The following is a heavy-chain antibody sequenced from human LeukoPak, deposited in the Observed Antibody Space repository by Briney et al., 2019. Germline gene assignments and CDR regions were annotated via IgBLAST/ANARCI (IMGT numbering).Heavy chain of an antibody. CDR1: GFTFSNYN. V-gene: IGHV3-48*01. J-gene: IGHJ5*02. CDR2: ISSSSSSE. CDR3: ARADVVPFAPSQKNWFDP. D-gene: IGHD2-2*01. Sequence: GGSLRLSCAASGFTFSNYNMNWVRQAPGNGLEWVSYISSSSSSEYYTDSVKGRFTISRDDAKNSLYLQMNSLRVEDTAVYYCARADVVPFAPSQKNWFDPWGQGTLVTVSS.